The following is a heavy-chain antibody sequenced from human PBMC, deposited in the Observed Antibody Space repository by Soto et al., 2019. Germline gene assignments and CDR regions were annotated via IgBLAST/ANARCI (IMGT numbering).Heavy chain of an antibody. CDR1: GGTFSSYA. J-gene: IGHJ3*02. D-gene: IGHD3-10*01. CDR2: IIPIFGTA. CDR3: ARVRVLLWFGDHAFDI. Sequence: ASVKVSCKASGGTFSSYAISWVRQAPGQGLEWMGGIIPIFGTANYAQKFQGRVTITADESTSTAYMELSSLRSEDTAVYYCARVRVLLWFGDHAFDIWGQGTMVTVSS. V-gene: IGHV1-69*13.